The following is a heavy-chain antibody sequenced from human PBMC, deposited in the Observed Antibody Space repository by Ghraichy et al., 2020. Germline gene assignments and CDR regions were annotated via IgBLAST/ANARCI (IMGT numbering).Heavy chain of an antibody. J-gene: IGHJ4*02. CDR2: IYYSGST. Sequence: SQTLSLTCTVSGGSISSSSYYWGWIRQPPGKGLEWIGSIYYSGSTYYNPSLKSRVTISVDTSKNQFSLKLSSVTAADTAVYYCARRNWAFDYWGQGTLVTVSS. CDR3: ARRNWAFDY. D-gene: IGHD7-27*01. CDR1: GGSISSSSYY. V-gene: IGHV4-39*01.